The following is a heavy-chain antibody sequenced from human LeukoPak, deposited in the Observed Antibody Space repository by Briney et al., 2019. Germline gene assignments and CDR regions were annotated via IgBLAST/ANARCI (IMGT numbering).Heavy chain of an antibody. CDR2: ISSSSRFI. J-gene: IGHJ4*02. V-gene: IGHV3-21*01. CDR1: GFTFSSYA. CDR3: ARDGGHSGYDSYYFDY. Sequence: PGRSLRLSCAASGFTFSSYAMHWVRQAPGKGLEWVSSISSSSRFIYYADSVKGRFTISRDNAKNSVYLQMNSLRAEDTAVYYCARDGGHSGYDSYYFDYWGQGTLVTVSS. D-gene: IGHD5-12*01.